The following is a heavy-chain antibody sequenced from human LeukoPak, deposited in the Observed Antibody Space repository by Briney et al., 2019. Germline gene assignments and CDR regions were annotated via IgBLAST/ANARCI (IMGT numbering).Heavy chain of an antibody. V-gene: IGHV4-59*01. Sequence: SETLSLTCTVSGGSISSYYWSWIRQPPGKGLEWIGYIYYSGSTNYNPSLKSRVTISVDTSKSQFSLKLSSVTAADTAVYYCAREGGKAAAGDWFDPWGQGTLVTVSS. D-gene: IGHD6-13*01. CDR3: AREGGKAAAGDWFDP. J-gene: IGHJ5*02. CDR1: GGSISSYY. CDR2: IYYSGST.